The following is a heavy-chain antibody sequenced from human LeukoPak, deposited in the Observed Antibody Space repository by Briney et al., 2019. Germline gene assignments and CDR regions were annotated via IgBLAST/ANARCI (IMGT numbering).Heavy chain of an antibody. CDR2: IKQDGSEK. CDR1: GFTFSVYW. V-gene: IGHV3-7*01. Sequence: GGSLRLSCATSGFTFSVYWMTWVRQAPGKGLEWVANIKQDGSEKFYVDSVKGRFTISRDNAKNSLYLQMSSLSAEDTAVYYCARDTVEIDYWGQGTLVTVSS. D-gene: IGHD4-17*01. CDR3: ARDTVEIDY. J-gene: IGHJ4*02.